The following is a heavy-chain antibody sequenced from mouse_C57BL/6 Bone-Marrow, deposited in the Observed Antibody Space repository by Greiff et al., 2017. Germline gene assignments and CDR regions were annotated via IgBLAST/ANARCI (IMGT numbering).Heavy chain of an antibody. V-gene: IGHV14-4*01. D-gene: IGHD1-1*01. CDR3: TTVYYGNSYYYSVDY. CDR2: IDPENGDT. J-gene: IGHJ4*01. Sequence: EVQLQQSGAELVRPGASVKLSCTASGFNIKDDYMHWVKQRPEQGLEWIVWIDPENGDTEYASKFQGKANITADTSSNPAYLQLSSLTSEDTSVYYCTTVYYGNSYYYSVDYWGQGTSVTVSS. CDR1: GFNIKDDY.